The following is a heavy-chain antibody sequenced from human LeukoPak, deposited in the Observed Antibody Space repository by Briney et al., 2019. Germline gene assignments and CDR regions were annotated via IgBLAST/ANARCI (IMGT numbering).Heavy chain of an antibody. Sequence: SETLSLTCTVSGGSISSYYWSWIRQPPGKGLEWIGYIYYSGSTNYNPSLKSRVTISVDTSKNQFSLKLSSVTAADTAVYYCARGGYDFWSGAKYNWFDPWGQGTLVTASS. D-gene: IGHD3-3*01. V-gene: IGHV4-59*01. CDR1: GGSISSYY. CDR3: ARGGYDFWSGAKYNWFDP. CDR2: IYYSGST. J-gene: IGHJ5*02.